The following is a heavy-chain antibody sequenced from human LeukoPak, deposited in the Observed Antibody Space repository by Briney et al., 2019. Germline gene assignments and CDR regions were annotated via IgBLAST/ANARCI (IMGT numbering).Heavy chain of an antibody. CDR2: INPNSGGT. CDR1: GYTFTCYY. Sequence: GASVKVSCKASGYTFTCYYMHWVRQAPGQGLEWMGWINPNSGGTNYAQKFQGRVTMTRDTSISTAYMELSRPRSDDTAVYYCAREGPIAAPTYWYFDLWGRGTLVTVSS. CDR3: AREGPIAAPTYWYFDL. D-gene: IGHD6-13*01. J-gene: IGHJ2*01. V-gene: IGHV1-2*02.